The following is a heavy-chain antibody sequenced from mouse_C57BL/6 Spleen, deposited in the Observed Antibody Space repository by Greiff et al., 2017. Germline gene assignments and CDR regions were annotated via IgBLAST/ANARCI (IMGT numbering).Heavy chain of an antibody. D-gene: IGHD1-1*01. V-gene: IGHV1-55*01. Sequence: QVQLQQPGAELVKPGASVKMSCKASGYTFTSYWITWVKQRPGQGLEWIGDIYPGSGSTNYNEKLKSKATMTVDTSSSTAYMQLSSLTSEDAAVYYCARGTTVVARYYFDYWGQGTTLTVSS. CDR1: GYTFTSYW. J-gene: IGHJ2*01. CDR3: ARGTTVVARYYFDY. CDR2: IYPGSGST.